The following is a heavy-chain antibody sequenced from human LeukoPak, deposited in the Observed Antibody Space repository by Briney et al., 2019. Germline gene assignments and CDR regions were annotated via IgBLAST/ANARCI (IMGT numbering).Heavy chain of an antibody. V-gene: IGHV3-20*04. D-gene: IGHD3-10*02. J-gene: IGHJ6*04. CDR3: SELGITMIGGV. CDR1: GFTFDDYG. CDR2: INWNGGST. Sequence: GGSVTLSCAASGFTFDDYGMSWVRQAPGKGLEWVAGINWNGGSTGYADSVKGRFTISRDNAKNSLYLQLNSLRAEDTAVYYCSELGITMIGGVWGKGTTVTISS.